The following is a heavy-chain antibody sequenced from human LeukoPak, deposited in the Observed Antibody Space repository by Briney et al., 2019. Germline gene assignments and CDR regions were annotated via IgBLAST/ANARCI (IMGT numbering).Heavy chain of an antibody. J-gene: IGHJ4*02. V-gene: IGHV1-2*02. CDR2: INSNSGGT. D-gene: IGHD2-2*01. CDR1: GYTFTAYY. CDR3: ARDMPCTSTGCAH. Sequence: ASVKVSCKASGYTFTAYYIHWVRQAPGQGLEWMGWINSNSGGTNYAQKFQGRVTMTRDTSISTAYMELSRLTFDDTAVFYCARDMPCTSTGCAHWGQGTLVTVSS.